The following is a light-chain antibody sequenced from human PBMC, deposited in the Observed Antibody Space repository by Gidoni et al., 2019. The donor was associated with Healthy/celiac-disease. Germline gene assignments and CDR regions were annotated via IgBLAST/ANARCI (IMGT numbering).Light chain of an antibody. J-gene: IGKJ4*01. CDR3: QQYYSTPLT. CDR1: QSVLYSSNNKNY. V-gene: IGKV4-1*01. Sequence: DIVMTQSPDSLSVSLGERATINCKSSQSVLYSSNNKNYLAWYQQKPGQPPKLLMYWASHRESGVPDRFSGSGSGTDFTLTSSSLQAEDVAVYYCQQYYSTPLTFGGXTKVEIK. CDR2: WAS.